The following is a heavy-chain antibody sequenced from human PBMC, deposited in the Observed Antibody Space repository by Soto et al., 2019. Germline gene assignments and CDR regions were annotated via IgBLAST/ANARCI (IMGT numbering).Heavy chain of an antibody. CDR3: QVEMATRERDYYYYYGMDV. V-gene: IGHV1-46*01. CDR1: GYTFTSYY. J-gene: IGHJ6*02. Sequence: QVQLVQSGAEVKKPGASVKVSCKASGYTFTSYYMHWVRQAPGQGLEWMGIINPSGGSTSYAQKCQGRVTMTRDTSTSTVYMELSSLRSEDTAVYYCQVEMATRERDYYYYYGMDVWGQGTTVTVSS. CDR2: INPSGGST. D-gene: IGHD5-12*01.